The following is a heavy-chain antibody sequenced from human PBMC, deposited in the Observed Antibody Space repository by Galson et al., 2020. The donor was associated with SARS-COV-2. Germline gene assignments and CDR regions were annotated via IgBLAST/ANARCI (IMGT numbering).Heavy chain of an antibody. CDR1: GFTFSSYS. CDR3: ARALSYCSGGSCYSDAFDI. J-gene: IGHJ3*02. D-gene: IGHD2-15*01. Sequence: NSGGSLRLSCAASGFTFSSYSMNWVRQAPGKGLEWVSSISSSSSYIYYADSVKGRFTISRDNAKNSLYLQMNSLRAEDTAVYYCARALSYCSGGSCYSDAFDIWGQGTMVTVSS. V-gene: IGHV3-21*01. CDR2: ISSSSSYI.